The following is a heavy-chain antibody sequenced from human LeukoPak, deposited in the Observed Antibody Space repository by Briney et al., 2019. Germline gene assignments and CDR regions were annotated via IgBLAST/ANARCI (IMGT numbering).Heavy chain of an antibody. CDR2: IVVSSGNT. CDR3: AADPVYYYDSSGYPTFGY. V-gene: IGHV1-58*02. Sequence: SVKVSCKASGFTFTSSAMQWVRQARGQRLEWIGWIVVSSGNTNYAQKFQERVTITRDMSTSTAYMELSSLRSEDTAVYYCAADPVYYYDSSGYPTFGYWGQGTLVTVSS. D-gene: IGHD3-22*01. J-gene: IGHJ4*02. CDR1: GFTFTSSA.